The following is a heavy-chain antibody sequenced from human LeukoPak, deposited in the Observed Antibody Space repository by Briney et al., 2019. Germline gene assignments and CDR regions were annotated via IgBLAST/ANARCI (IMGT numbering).Heavy chain of an antibody. CDR2: IIPIFGTA. Sequence: SVKVSCKASGGTFSSYAISWVRQAPGQGLEWMGGIIPIFGTANYAQKFQGRVTITADESTSTAYMELSSLRSEDTAVYYCARWAYGDYPVGEQSFDYWGQGTLVTVSS. D-gene: IGHD4-17*01. CDR3: ARWAYGDYPVGEQSFDY. V-gene: IGHV1-69*13. CDR1: GGTFSSYA. J-gene: IGHJ4*02.